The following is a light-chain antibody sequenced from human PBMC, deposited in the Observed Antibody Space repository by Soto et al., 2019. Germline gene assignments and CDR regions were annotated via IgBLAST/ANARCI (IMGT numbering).Light chain of an antibody. Sequence: AVPLTQSPSSLSASVGDRVTITCRASQGISSALAWYHQKPGKAPKLLIYDASSLESGVPSRFSGSGSGTDFTLTISSLQPEDFATYYCKHYKSYPLTFGGGTKVEIK. J-gene: IGKJ4*01. CDR3: KHYKSYPLT. CDR1: QGISSA. CDR2: DAS. V-gene: IGKV1-13*02.